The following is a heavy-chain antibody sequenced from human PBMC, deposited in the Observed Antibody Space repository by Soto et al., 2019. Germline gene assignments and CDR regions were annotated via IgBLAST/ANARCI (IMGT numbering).Heavy chain of an antibody. V-gene: IGHV4-59*01. CDR1: GGSISSYY. Sequence: SETLSLTCTVSGGSISSYYWSWIRQPPGKGLEWIGYIYYSGSTNYNPSLKSRVTISVDTSKNQFSLKLSSVTVADTAVYYCARFDYGDYAQNWFDPWGQGTLVTVSS. CDR3: ARFDYGDYAQNWFDP. D-gene: IGHD4-17*01. J-gene: IGHJ5*02. CDR2: IYYSGST.